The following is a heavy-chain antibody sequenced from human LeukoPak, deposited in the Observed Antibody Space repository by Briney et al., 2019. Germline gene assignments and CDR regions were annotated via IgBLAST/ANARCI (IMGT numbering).Heavy chain of an antibody. CDR1: GYTFSNYG. CDR3: ARHSGSGWQALGY. V-gene: IGHV1-18*04. Sequence: ASVTVSCKASGYTFSNYGISWVRQAPGLGLEWMGWTSYNGNTNYAQKFQDRVTMTTDTSTTTAYMELRSLESDDTAVYYCARHSGSGWQALGYWGQGTPVTVSS. D-gene: IGHD6-19*01. CDR2: TSYNGNT. J-gene: IGHJ4*02.